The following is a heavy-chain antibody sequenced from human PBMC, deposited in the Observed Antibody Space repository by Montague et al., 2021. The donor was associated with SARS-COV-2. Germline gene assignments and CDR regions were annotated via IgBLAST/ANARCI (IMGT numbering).Heavy chain of an antibody. CDR2: ISSSSSYI. CDR3: AREAYCSGGSCYSYYYYYGMDV. Sequence: SLRLSCAASGFTFSSYSMNWVRQAPGKGPEWVSSISSSSSYIYYADSVKGRFTISRDNAKNSLYLQMNSLRAEDSAVYYCAREAYCSGGSCYSYYYYYGMDVWGQGTTVTVSS. CDR1: GFTFSSYS. D-gene: IGHD2-15*01. J-gene: IGHJ6*02. V-gene: IGHV3-21*01.